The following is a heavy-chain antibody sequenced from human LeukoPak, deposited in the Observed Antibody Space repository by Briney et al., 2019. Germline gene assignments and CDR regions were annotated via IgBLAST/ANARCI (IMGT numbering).Heavy chain of an antibody. D-gene: IGHD2-15*01. V-gene: IGHV1-69*13. J-gene: IGHJ6*02. Sequence: GASVKVSCKASGGTFRSFAISWVRQAPGQGLELMGGIVPIFGKTNYAQKFQGRVTIIADESRNTAYMELTSLRSEDTAVYYCAKSAGDIVVVTAGGLDVWGQGTTVIVSS. CDR2: IVPIFGKT. CDR3: AKSAGDIVVVTAGGLDV. CDR1: GGTFRSFA.